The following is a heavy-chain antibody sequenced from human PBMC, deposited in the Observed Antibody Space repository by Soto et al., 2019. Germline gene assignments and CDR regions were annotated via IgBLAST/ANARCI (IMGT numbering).Heavy chain of an antibody. J-gene: IGHJ3*02. CDR2: INPGNGDT. CDR3: ARKQPGFQSGWASALDI. V-gene: IGHV1-3*01. Sequence: QVQLVQSGAELKKPGASVKVSCRASGYTFTTYTLLWVRQAPGQRLEWMAWINPGNGDTKYSQNFQGRVTATRDTSASTAYMEMSSLRSEDTATYYCARKQPGFQSGWASALDIWGQGTMVTVSS. CDR1: GYTFTTYT. D-gene: IGHD3-10*01.